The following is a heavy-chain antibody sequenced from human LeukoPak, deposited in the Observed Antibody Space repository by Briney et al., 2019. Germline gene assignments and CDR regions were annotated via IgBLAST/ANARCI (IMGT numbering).Heavy chain of an antibody. CDR1: GYRFTSYW. V-gene: IGHV5-51*01. D-gene: IGHD1-26*01. Sequence: GASLKISCKGSGYRFTSYWIGWVRQMPGKGLEWMGVIYPGDSDIRYSPSFQGQVTISADKSISTAYLQWSSLKASDTAMYYCARPCTGSYFGGGYWGQGTLVTVSS. CDR2: IYPGDSDI. J-gene: IGHJ4*02. CDR3: ARPCTGSYFGGGY.